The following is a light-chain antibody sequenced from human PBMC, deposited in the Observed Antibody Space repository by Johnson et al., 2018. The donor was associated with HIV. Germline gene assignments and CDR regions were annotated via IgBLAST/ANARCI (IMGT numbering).Light chain of an antibody. CDR1: SSNIGNNY. Sequence: HSVLTQPPSVSAAPGQKVSISCSGSSSNIGNNYVSWYQQLPGTAPKLLIYEKNKRPSGIPDRFSASKSGPSATLDITGLQTGDEADYHCGTWDSGLGAHYVFGTGTKVTVL. CDR3: GTWDSGLGAHYV. V-gene: IGLV1-51*02. CDR2: EKN. J-gene: IGLJ1*01.